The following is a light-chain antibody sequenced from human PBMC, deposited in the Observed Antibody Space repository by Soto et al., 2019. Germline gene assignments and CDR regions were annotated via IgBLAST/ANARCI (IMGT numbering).Light chain of an antibody. CDR3: GSYTASAPFYV. V-gene: IGLV2-14*03. J-gene: IGLJ1*01. CDR1: RTDVDGHDY. CDR2: DVH. Sequence: QSALTQPASVSGSPGQSITISCTGTRTDVDGHDYVSWYQQHPGQAPQLIIFDVHNRPSGVSSRFSGSKSGDTASLTISGLQAEDDGDYYCGSYTASAPFYVFGTGTKLTVL.